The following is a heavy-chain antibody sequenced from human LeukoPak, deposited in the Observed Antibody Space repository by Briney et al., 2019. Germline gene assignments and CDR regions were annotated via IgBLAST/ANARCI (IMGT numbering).Heavy chain of an antibody. D-gene: IGHD3-16*01. J-gene: IGHJ6*02. Sequence: GGSLRLSCAASGFTFSSYAMSWVRQAPGKGLEWVSAISGSGGSTYYADSVKGRFTISRDNSKNTLYLQMNSLRAEDTAVYYCAKDLSNGAALGEYYYYYYGMDVWGQGTTVTISS. CDR1: GFTFSSYA. CDR3: AKDLSNGAALGEYYYYYYGMDV. CDR2: ISGSGGST. V-gene: IGHV3-23*01.